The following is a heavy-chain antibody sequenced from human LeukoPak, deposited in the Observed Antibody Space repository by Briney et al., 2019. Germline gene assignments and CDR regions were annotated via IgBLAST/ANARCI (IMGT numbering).Heavy chain of an antibody. J-gene: IGHJ6*03. CDR2: INPNSGGT. CDR3: AREAIVVVPAAIGDGYYYYYMDV. CDR1: GYTFTGYY. D-gene: IGHD2-2*02. V-gene: IGHV1-2*02. Sequence: ASVKVSCKASGYTFTGYYMHWVRQAPGQGLEWMGWINPNSGGTNYAQKFQGRVTMTRDTSISTAYMELSRLRSDDTAVYYCAREAIVVVPAAIGDGYYYYYMDVWGKGTTVTVSS.